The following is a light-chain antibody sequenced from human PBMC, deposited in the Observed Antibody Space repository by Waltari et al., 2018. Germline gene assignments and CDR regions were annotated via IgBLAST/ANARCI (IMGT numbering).Light chain of an antibody. Sequence: QSALTQPASVSGSPGQSITISCTGSSSDVGGDDFVPWYQDHPGQAPKVIIYDVNNRPSGVSDRFSGSKSGNTASLTISGLQAEDEADYYCCSQSSFNGVIFGGGTKLTVL. CDR1: SSDVGGDDF. CDR3: CSQSSFNGVI. CDR2: DVN. V-gene: IGLV2-14*03. J-gene: IGLJ2*01.